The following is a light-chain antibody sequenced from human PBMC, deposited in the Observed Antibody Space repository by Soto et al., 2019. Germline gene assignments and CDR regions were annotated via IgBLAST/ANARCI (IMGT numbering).Light chain of an antibody. CDR3: CAYTAITTLSWV. V-gene: IGLV2-14*03. J-gene: IGLJ3*02. CDR1: SSDIGGYNH. Sequence: QSVLTQPTSVSGSPGQSITISCTGVSSDIGGYNHVSWYQQHPGNVPRLIIYDVDNRPLGISNRFSGSQSGNTASLSISGLQAEDEADYYCCAYTAITTLSWVFGGGTKVTVL. CDR2: DVD.